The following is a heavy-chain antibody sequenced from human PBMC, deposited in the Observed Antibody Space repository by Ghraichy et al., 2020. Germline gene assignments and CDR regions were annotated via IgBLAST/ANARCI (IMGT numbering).Heavy chain of an antibody. CDR1: GGSISSNSYY. CDR2: ISYSGST. V-gene: IGHV4-39*01. D-gene: IGHD3-10*01. Sequence: LNISCTVSGGSISSNSYYWGWIRQPPGKGLEWIGTISYSGSTYYNPSLKSRVTTFVDTSKNQFSLNLSSVTAADTAVYYCARRRAGSDWFDPWGQGTLVTVSS. J-gene: IGHJ5*02. CDR3: ARRRAGSDWFDP.